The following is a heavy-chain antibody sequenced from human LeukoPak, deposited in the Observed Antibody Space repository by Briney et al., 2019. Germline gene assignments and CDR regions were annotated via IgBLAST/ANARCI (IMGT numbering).Heavy chain of an antibody. J-gene: IGHJ4*02. V-gene: IGHV4-59*01. CDR2: IYYSGST. Sequence: SETLSLTCTVSGGSISSYYWSWIRQPPGKGLEWIGYIYYSGSTNYNPSLKSRVTISVDTSKNQFSLKLSSVTAADTAVYYCARDEGQLAGYYFDYWGQGTLATVSS. CDR1: GGSISSYY. CDR3: ARDEGQLAGYYFDY. D-gene: IGHD6-6*01.